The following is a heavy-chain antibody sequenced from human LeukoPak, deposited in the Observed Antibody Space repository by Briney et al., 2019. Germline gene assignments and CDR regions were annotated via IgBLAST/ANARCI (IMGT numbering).Heavy chain of an antibody. D-gene: IGHD2-2*01. CDR1: AFTFNNYW. J-gene: IGHJ3*02. CDR2: IKGDGSST. CDR3: ARSGTLRYCSSTSCSGAFDI. V-gene: IGHV3-74*01. Sequence: GGSLRLSCVASAFTFNNYWMHWVRHAPGKGLVWVSRIKGDGSSTNYADSVRGRFTISRDNAKNTVYLQMNSLRAEDTAVYYCARSGTLRYCSSTSCSGAFDIWGQGTMVTVSS.